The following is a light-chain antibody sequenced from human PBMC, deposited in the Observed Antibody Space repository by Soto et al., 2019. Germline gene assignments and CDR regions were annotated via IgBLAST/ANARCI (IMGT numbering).Light chain of an antibody. CDR1: QDINNY. Sequence: DIQMTQSPSSLSASVGDRVTITCQASQDINNYLIWYQHKPGKAPKLRIYDASTLGTGVSSRFSGGGSGTHFTFTISSLQPEDSATYYCQQFDSVPCTFGQGTKLELK. CDR3: QQFDSVPCT. J-gene: IGKJ2*02. CDR2: DAS. V-gene: IGKV1-33*01.